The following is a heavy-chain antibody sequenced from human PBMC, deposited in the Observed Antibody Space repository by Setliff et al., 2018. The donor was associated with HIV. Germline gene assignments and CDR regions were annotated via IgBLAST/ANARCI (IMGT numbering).Heavy chain of an antibody. CDR3: ARAPTGVTNAFDI. CDR1: GGSISSSSYY. Sequence: SETLSLTCTVSGGSISSSSYYWIWIRQPAGKGLEWIGHVYTTGGTNYNPSLESRLTISVVTSRNQFSLRLSSVTAADTAVYYCARAPTGVTNAFDIWGQGTMVTVS. J-gene: IGHJ3*02. CDR2: VYTTGGT. D-gene: IGHD2-8*02. V-gene: IGHV4-61*09.